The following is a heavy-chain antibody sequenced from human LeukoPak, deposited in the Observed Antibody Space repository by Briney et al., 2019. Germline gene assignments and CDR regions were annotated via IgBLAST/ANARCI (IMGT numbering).Heavy chain of an antibody. CDR2: IYYSGST. CDR3: ARARWLPTRGGSDY. J-gene: IGHJ4*02. D-gene: IGHD5-24*01. Sequence: SETLSLTCTVSGGSISSYYWSWIRQPPGKGLEWIGYIYYSGSTNYNPSLKSRVTISVDTSKNQFSLKLSSVTAADTAVYYCARARWLPTRGGSDYWGEGALVTVSS. CDR1: GGSISSYY. V-gene: IGHV4-59*01.